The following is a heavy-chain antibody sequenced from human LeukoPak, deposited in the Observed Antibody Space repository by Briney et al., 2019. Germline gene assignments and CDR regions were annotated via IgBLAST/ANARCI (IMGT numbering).Heavy chain of an antibody. J-gene: IGHJ3*02. Sequence: SSETLSLTCTVSGDSISSGGYYWSWIRQHPGKGLEWIGYIYFSGSTYYNPSLKSRVTISLDTSKSQFSLKLSSVTAADTAVYYCARADYGGNSPDAFDIWGQGTMVTVSS. CDR2: IYFSGST. D-gene: IGHD4-23*01. CDR1: GDSISSGGYY. V-gene: IGHV4-31*03. CDR3: ARADYGGNSPDAFDI.